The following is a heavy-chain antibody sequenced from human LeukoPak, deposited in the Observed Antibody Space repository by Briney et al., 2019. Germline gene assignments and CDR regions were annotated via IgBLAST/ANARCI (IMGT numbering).Heavy chain of an antibody. D-gene: IGHD6-19*01. J-gene: IGHJ3*02. V-gene: IGHV1-2*06. CDR3: ARDLSVTRTSGWFLEDHDAFDI. CDR2: INPNSGGT. Sequence: ASVKVSCKASGYTFTGYYMHWVRQAPGQGLEWRGRINPNSGGTNYAQKFQGRVTMTRDTSISTAYMELSRLRSDDTAVYYCARDLSVTRTSGWFLEDHDAFDIGGQGTIVTVSS. CDR1: GYTFTGYY.